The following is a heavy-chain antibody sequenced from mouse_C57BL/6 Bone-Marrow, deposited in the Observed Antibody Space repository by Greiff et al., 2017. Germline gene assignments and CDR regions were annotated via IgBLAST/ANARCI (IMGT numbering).Heavy chain of an antibody. CDR2: ISSGGSYT. V-gene: IGHV5-6*01. J-gene: IGHJ2*01. CDR1: GFTFSSYG. CDR3: AIYPYYFDY. Sequence: VPLVESGGDLVKPGGSLKLSCAASGFTFSSYGLSWVRQTPDKRLEWVATISSGGSYTYYPDSVKGRFTISRDNAKNTLYLQMSSLKSEDTAMYYCAIYPYYFDYWGQGTTLTVSS.